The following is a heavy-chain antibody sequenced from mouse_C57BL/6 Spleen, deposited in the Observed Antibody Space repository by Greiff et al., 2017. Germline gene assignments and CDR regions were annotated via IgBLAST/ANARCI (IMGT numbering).Heavy chain of an antibody. CDR2: IRHKANGYTT. J-gene: IGHJ4*01. CDR1: GFTFTDYY. CDR3: ARDRGSSYCAMDY. Sequence: EVQVVESGGGLVQPGGSLSLSCAASGFTFTDYYMSWVRQPPGKALEWLGFIRHKANGYTTEYSASVKGRFTISRDNSQSILYLQMNALRAEDSATYDCARDRGSSYCAMDYWGQGTSVTVSS. D-gene: IGHD1-1*01. V-gene: IGHV7-3*01.